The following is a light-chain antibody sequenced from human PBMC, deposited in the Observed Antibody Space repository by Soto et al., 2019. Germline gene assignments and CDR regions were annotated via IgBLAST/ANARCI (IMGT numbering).Light chain of an antibody. CDR1: QSVSSS. J-gene: IGKJ1*01. Sequence: MMTQSPATLSVSPGDSATLSCRASQSVSSSLAWYQQKPGQAPRLLIYGASTRATGIQARFSGSGSGTEFTLTIKSLQSEDFAVYYCKQYNNWWTCGQGTKVDI. CDR3: KQYNNWWT. CDR2: GAS. V-gene: IGKV3-15*01.